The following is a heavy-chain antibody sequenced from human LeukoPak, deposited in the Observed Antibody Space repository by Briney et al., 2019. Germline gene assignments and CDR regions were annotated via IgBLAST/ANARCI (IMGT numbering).Heavy chain of an antibody. V-gene: IGHV4-39*01. CDR1: GGSISSRYGY. CDR3: ANLGSTNGAIGD. J-gene: IGHJ4*02. Sequence: KPSETLSLTRAVSGGSISSRYGYWGWIRQPPGKGLEWIGSVYYSGTTYYNPSLKSRVIISVGTSKRQFSLRLSSVTAADTAVYYCANLGSTNGAIGDWGQGTRVIVSS. D-gene: IGHD2-8*01. CDR2: VYYSGTT.